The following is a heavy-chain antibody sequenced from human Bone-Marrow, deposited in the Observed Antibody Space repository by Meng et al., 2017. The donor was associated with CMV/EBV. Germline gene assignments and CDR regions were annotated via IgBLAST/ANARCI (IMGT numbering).Heavy chain of an antibody. Sequence: GESLKISCAASGFTFSSYAMSWVRQAPEKGLEWVSVIYSGGSSTYYADSVKGRFTISRDNSKNTLYLQMNSLRAEDTAVYYCVRDLWQDMITFGGVIGNDYWGQGTLVTGSS. CDR2: IYSGGSST. CDR3: VRDLWQDMITFGGVIGNDY. J-gene: IGHJ4*02. V-gene: IGHV3-23*03. D-gene: IGHD3-16*02. CDR1: GFTFSSYA.